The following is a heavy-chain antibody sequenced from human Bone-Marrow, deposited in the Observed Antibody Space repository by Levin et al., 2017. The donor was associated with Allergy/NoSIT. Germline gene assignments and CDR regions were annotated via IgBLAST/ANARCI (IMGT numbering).Heavy chain of an antibody. CDR2: VHYTGSS. D-gene: IGHD4-17*01. Sequence: SQTLSLTCAVSGGSISNFYWTWIRQTPGVGLEWIGHVHYTGSSTYNPSLKTRLTISVDTSRNQFSLSLRSLISADTAVYYCARGAGYGDYFDSWGQGTLVTVSS. J-gene: IGHJ4*02. CDR1: GGSISNFY. CDR3: ARGAGYGDYFDS. V-gene: IGHV4-59*01.